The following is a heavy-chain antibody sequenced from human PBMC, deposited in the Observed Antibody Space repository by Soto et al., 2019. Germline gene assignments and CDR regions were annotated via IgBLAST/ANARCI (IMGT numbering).Heavy chain of an antibody. Sequence: PGGSLRLSCAASGFTFSSYGMHWVRQAPGKGLEWVAVISYDGSNKYYADSVKGRFTISRDNSKNTLYLQMNSLRAEDTAVYYCAKDTYGSGSYYRGAFDIWGQGTMVTVSS. CDR2: ISYDGSNK. CDR1: GFTFSSYG. CDR3: AKDTYGSGSYYRGAFDI. J-gene: IGHJ3*02. D-gene: IGHD3-10*01. V-gene: IGHV3-30*18.